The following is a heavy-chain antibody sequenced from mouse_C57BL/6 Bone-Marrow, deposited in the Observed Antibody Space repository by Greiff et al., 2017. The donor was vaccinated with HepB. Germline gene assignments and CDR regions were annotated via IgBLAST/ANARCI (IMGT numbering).Heavy chain of an antibody. V-gene: IGHV5-6*01. CDR3: ARRGYYGSSSWYFDV. J-gene: IGHJ1*03. D-gene: IGHD1-1*01. Sequence: VQLKQSGGDLVKPGGSLKLSCAASGFTFSSYGMSWVRQTPDKRLEWVATISSGGSYTYYPDSVKGRFTISRDNAKNTLYLQMSSLKSEDPAMYYCARRGYYGSSSWYFDVWGTGTTVTVSS. CDR1: GFTFSSYG. CDR2: ISSGGSYT.